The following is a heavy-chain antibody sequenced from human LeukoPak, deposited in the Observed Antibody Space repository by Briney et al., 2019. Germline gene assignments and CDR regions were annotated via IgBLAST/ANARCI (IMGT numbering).Heavy chain of an antibody. Sequence: GASVKVSCKATGYTFTSYGISWVRQAPGQGLEWMGWISAYNGNTNYAQKLQGRVNMTTDTSTSTDYVELRSLRSDDTAVYYCARTDIYDSSGPVGYWGQGTLVTVSS. J-gene: IGHJ4*02. CDR1: GYTFTSYG. CDR3: ARTDIYDSSGPVGY. V-gene: IGHV1-18*01. CDR2: ISAYNGNT. D-gene: IGHD3-22*01.